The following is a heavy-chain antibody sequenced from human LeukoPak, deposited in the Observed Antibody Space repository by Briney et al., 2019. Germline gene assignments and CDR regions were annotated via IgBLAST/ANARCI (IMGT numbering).Heavy chain of an antibody. V-gene: IGHV3-64*01. D-gene: IGHD6-13*01. CDR1: GFTFSSYA. Sequence: PGGSLRLPCAASGFTFSSYAMHWVRQAPGKGLEYVSAISSNGGRTYYANSVKGRFTISRDNSKNTLYLQMGSLRAEDMAVYYCARGAGYSSSWYHYYYYYGMDVWGQGTTVTVSS. CDR3: ARGAGYSSSWYHYYYYYGMDV. J-gene: IGHJ6*02. CDR2: ISSNGGRT.